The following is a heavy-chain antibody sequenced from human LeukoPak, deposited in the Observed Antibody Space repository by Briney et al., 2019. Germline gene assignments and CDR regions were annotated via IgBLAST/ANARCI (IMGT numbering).Heavy chain of an antibody. CDR3: ARGQQLIYYYMDV. CDR1: GGSISSSSYY. J-gene: IGHJ6*03. Sequence: SETLSLTCTVSGGSISSSSYYWGWIRQPPGKGLEWIGTVYYSGYAYYNPSLKSRVTISVDTSKNQFSLKLSSVTAADTAVYYCARGQQLIYYYMDVWGKGTTVTISS. CDR2: VYYSGYA. V-gene: IGHV4-39*07. D-gene: IGHD6-13*01.